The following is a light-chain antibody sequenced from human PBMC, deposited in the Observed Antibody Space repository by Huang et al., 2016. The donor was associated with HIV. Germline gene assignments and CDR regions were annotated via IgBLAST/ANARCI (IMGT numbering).Light chain of an antibody. Sequence: EIVLTQSPGTLSLSPGERATLSCRASRSVNRSYLAWYQQKPCQAPRLLIYGTSSRATGIPDRFSGSGSGTDFTLTIRRLEPEDFAVYYCQEYGSSFGQGTQVEIK. V-gene: IGKV3-20*01. CDR1: RSVNRSY. CDR3: QEYGSS. CDR2: GTS. J-gene: IGKJ1*01.